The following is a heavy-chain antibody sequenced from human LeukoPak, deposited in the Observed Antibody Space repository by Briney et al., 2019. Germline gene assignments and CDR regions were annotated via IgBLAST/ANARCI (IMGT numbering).Heavy chain of an antibody. CDR1: AGSVSNGNYY. CDR2: IYYTGTT. CDR3: ARKRDCSSTSSHMGVALFDY. Sequence: SETLSLTCTVSAGSVSNGNYYWSWLRQPPGKALEWVGYIYYTGTTYYIPSLEGRVTISVDTSKNQFSLKLSSVTAADTAVYYCARKRDCSSTSSHMGVALFDYWGQGTLVTVSS. V-gene: IGHV4-61*01. J-gene: IGHJ4*02. D-gene: IGHD2-2*01.